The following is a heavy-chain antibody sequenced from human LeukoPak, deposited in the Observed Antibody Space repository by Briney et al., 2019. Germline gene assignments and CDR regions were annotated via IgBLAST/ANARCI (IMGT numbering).Heavy chain of an antibody. D-gene: IGHD1-26*01. CDR2: IIPIFGTA. CDR1: GGTFISYA. CDR3: ASVGATDYYGMDV. Sequence: ASVKVSCKASGGTFISYAISWVRQAPGQGLEWMGGIIPIFGTANYAQKLQGRVTITADESTSTAYMELSSLRSEDTAVYYCASVGATDYYGMDVWGQGTTVTVSS. J-gene: IGHJ6*02. V-gene: IGHV1-69*13.